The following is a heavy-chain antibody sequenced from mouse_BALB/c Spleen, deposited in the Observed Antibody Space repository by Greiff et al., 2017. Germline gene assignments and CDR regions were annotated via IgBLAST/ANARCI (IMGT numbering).Heavy chain of an antibody. CDR2: ISSGGSYT. CDR3: ARDGEVGGNYAMDY. J-gene: IGHJ4*01. CDR1: GFTFSSYA. D-gene: IGHD1-1*01. V-gene: IGHV5-9-4*01. Sequence: EVKLVESGGGLVKPGGSLKLSCAASGFTFSSYAMSWVRQSPEKRLEWVAEISSGGSYTYYPDTVTGRFTISRDNAKNTLYLEMSSLRSEDTAMYYCARDGEVGGNYAMDYWGQGTSVTVSS.